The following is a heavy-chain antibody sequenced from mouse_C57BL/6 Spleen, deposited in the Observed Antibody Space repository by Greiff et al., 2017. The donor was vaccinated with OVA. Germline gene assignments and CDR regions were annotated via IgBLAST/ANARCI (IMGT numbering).Heavy chain of an antibody. CDR3: ARSDGSFDY. J-gene: IGHJ2*01. CDR1: GYTFTSYG. D-gene: IGHD2-3*01. Sequence: QVQLKESGAELARPGASVKLSCKASGYTFTSYGISWVKQRTGQGLEWIGEIYPRSGNTYYNEKFKGKATLTADKSSSTSYMELRSLTSDDSAVYFCARSDGSFDYWGQGTTLTVSS. V-gene: IGHV1-81*01. CDR2: IYPRSGNT.